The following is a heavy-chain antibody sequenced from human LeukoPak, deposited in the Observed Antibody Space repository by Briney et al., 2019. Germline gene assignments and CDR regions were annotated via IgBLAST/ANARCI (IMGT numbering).Heavy chain of an antibody. CDR1: GLTFSSYW. J-gene: IGHJ4*02. V-gene: IGHV3-7*01. CDR2: IKQDGSEK. CDR3: AGVGCTSTSCLAN. D-gene: IGHD2-2*01. Sequence: GGSLRLSCAVSGLTFSSYWMTWVRQAPGKGLELVANIKQDGSEKYYVDSVKGRFTISRDNAKNSLYLQMSSVRAEDTAVYYCAGVGCTSTSCLANWGQGTLVTVSS.